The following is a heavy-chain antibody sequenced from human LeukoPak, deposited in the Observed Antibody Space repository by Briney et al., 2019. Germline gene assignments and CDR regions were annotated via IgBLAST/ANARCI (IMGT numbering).Heavy chain of an antibody. CDR3: ARGPLGTGAFDI. CDR2: TYYRSKWYN. Sequence: SQTLSLTCATSGDSVSSNSAAWNWIRQSPSRGLEWLGRTYYRSKWYNEYAVSVKSRITINPDTSKNQFSLQLNSVTPEDTAVFYCARGPLGTGAFDIWGQGTMVTVSS. J-gene: IGHJ3*02. V-gene: IGHV6-1*01. D-gene: IGHD6-13*01. CDR1: GDSVSSNSAA.